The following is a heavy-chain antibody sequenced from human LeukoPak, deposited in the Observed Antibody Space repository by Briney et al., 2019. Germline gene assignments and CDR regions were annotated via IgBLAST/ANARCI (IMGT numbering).Heavy chain of an antibody. D-gene: IGHD2-2*01. CDR3: AKYTRDTYQDY. Sequence: PSETLSLTCTVSGDSISSSTAYWGWIRQPPGKGLEWIGSIYYSGITFYNPSLESRVTMSVDTSKNQFSLKLTSVTAAETAVYYCAKYTRDTYQDYWGQGTLVTVSS. V-gene: IGHV4-39*01. CDR2: IYYSGIT. J-gene: IGHJ4*02. CDR1: GDSISSSTAY.